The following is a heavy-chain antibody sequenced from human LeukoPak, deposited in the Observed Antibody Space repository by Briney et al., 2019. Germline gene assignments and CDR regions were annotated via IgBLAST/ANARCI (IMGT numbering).Heavy chain of an antibody. J-gene: IGHJ6*02. CDR1: GFTLSSYA. CDR3: AGTVAGRYYYYYYGMDV. CDR2: ISGNAGST. D-gene: IGHD6-19*01. Sequence: GGSLRLSCAASGFTLSSYAMSWVRQAPGKGLEWVSLISGNAGSTYYADSVKGRFTISRDNSKNTLYLQMNSLRAEDTAVYYCAGTVAGRYYYYYYGMDVWGQGTTVTVSS. V-gene: IGHV3-23*01.